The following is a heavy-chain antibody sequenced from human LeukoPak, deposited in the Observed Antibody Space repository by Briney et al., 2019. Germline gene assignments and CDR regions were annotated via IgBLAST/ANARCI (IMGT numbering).Heavy chain of an antibody. V-gene: IGHV1-2*04. Sequence: ASVKVSCKASGYTFTSYYMHWVRQAPGQGLEWMGWINPNSGGTNYAQKFQGWVTMTRDTSISTAYMELSRLRSDDTAVYYCARERYCSSTSCPFDYWGQGTLVTVSS. CDR1: GYTFTSYY. CDR3: ARERYCSSTSCPFDY. J-gene: IGHJ4*02. D-gene: IGHD2-2*01. CDR2: INPNSGGT.